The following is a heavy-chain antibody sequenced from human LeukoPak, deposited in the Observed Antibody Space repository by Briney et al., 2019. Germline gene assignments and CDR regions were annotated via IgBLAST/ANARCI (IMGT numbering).Heavy chain of an antibody. Sequence: PGGSLRLSCVASGFTFSTDWMSWVRQAPAKGLEWVANIKHDGREKYYVESVKGRFTISRDNAKNSLYLQMNSLRAEDTAVYYCARFRALDYWGQGSLVTVSS. CDR2: IKHDGREK. J-gene: IGHJ4*02. V-gene: IGHV3-7*01. D-gene: IGHD3-10*01. CDR1: GFTFSTDW. CDR3: ARFRALDY.